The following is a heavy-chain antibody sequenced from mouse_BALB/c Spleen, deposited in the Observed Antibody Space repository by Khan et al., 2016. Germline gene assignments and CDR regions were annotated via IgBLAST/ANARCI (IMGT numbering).Heavy chain of an antibody. CDR3: ARGERLRQAFAY. CDR1: VYSITSGYY. J-gene: IGHJ3*01. CDR2: ISYDGSN. D-gene: IGHD2-4*01. V-gene: IGHV3-6*02. Sequence: EVQLQESGPGLVKPSQSLSLTCSVTVYSITSGYYWNWIRQFPGNTLEWMGYISYDGSNNYNPSPKNRISITRDTSKNQFFLKLNSVTTEDTATYYGARGERLRQAFAYWGQGTLVTVSA.